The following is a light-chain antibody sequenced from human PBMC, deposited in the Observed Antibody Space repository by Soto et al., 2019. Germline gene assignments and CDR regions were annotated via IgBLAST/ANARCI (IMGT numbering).Light chain of an antibody. CDR3: QEYDGAPPVT. CDR1: QKVRSDR. V-gene: IGKV3-20*01. CDR2: DAS. J-gene: IGKJ5*01. Sequence: GLTQAPDTLAFSPGEGATLSCRARQKVRSDRLAWYQQRPGQAPRLVIFDASTRATGIPERFSGSGSGTHFTLTITSLEAEDFAVYXXQEYDGAPPVTFGLGTRLEIK.